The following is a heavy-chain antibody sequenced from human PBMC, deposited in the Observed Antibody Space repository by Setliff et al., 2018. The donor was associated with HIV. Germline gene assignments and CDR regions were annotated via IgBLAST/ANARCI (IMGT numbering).Heavy chain of an antibody. CDR2: ISYDGSNK. D-gene: IGHD4-4*01. Sequence: GGSLRLSCAASGFTFSSYAMHWVRQAPGKGLEWVAVISYDGSNKYYADSVKGRFTISRDNSKNTLYLQMNSLRAEDTAVYYCASGKTVTTSFDYWGQGTLVTV. J-gene: IGHJ4*02. V-gene: IGHV3-30*01. CDR1: GFTFSSYA. CDR3: ASGKTVTTSFDY.